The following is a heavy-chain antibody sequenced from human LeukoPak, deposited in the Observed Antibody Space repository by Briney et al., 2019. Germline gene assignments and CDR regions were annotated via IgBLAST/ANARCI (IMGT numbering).Heavy chain of an antibody. V-gene: IGHV4-39*01. Sequence: SETLSLTCTVSGGSISSSSYYWGWIRQPPGKGLEWIGSIYYSGSTYYNPSLKSRVTISVDTSKNQFSLKLSSVTAADTAVYYCAMPCCPPPNYYYYYYMDVWGKGTTVTVSS. CDR3: AMPCCPPPNYYYYYYMDV. CDR1: GGSISSSSYY. J-gene: IGHJ6*03. CDR2: IYYSGST.